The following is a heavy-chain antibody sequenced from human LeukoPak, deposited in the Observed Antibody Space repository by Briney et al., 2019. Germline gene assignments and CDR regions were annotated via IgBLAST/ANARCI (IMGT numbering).Heavy chain of an antibody. CDR1: GFTFSSYA. J-gene: IGHJ4*02. Sequence: PGGSLRLSCAASGFTFSSYAMSWVRQAPGEGLEWVSYISSSSSTIYYADSVKGRFTISRDNAKNSLYLQMNSLRDDDTALYYCARDLRGDYWGQGTPVTVSS. CDR3: ARDLRGDY. V-gene: IGHV3-48*02. CDR2: ISSSSSTI.